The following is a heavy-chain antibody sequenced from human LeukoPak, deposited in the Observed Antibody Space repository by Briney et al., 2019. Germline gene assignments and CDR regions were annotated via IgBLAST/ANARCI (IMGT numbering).Heavy chain of an antibody. J-gene: IGHJ4*02. Sequence: PSETLSLTCAVYGGSFSGYYWSWIRQPPGKGLEWIGEINHSGSTNYNPSLKSRVTISVDTSKNRFSLKLSSVTAADTAVYYCASLTYCSSTSCYVFSDYWGQGTLVTVSS. CDR3: ASLTYCSSTSCYVFSDY. CDR2: INHSGST. V-gene: IGHV4-34*01. CDR1: GGSFSGYY. D-gene: IGHD2-2*01.